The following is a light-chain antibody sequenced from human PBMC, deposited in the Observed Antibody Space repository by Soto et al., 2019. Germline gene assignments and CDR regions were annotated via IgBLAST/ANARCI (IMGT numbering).Light chain of an antibody. J-gene: IGKJ1*01. CDR2: GAS. Sequence: TQSPGTLSVSPGERATLSCRASQSVSSSYLAWYQHKPGQAPRLLIYGASSRATGIPDRFSGSGSGTDFTLTISRLEPEDFAVYYRQQYGSSRWTFGQGTKV. V-gene: IGKV3-20*01. CDR3: QQYGSSRWT. CDR1: QSVSSSY.